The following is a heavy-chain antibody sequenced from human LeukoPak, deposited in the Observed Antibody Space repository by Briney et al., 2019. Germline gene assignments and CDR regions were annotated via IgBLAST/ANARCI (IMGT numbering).Heavy chain of an antibody. J-gene: IGHJ6*02. CDR1: GFALSSHW. V-gene: IGHV3-7*03. Sequence: GSLRLSCAASGFALSSHWMTWVRQVPGRGPEWVANVNRDGSETYYLDSEKGRFTISKDNAKNSLYLQMNSLRAEDTALYHCARNNGMDVWGQGTTVIVSS. CDR2: VNRDGSET. CDR3: ARNNGMDV.